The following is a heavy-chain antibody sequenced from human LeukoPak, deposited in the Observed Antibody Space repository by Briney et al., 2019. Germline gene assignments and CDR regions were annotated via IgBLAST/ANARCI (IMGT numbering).Heavy chain of an antibody. CDR1: GFTFSSYG. D-gene: IGHD3-10*01. CDR2: ISYDGSNK. J-gene: IGHJ4*02. V-gene: IGHV3-30*03. Sequence: PGRSLRLSCAASGFTFSSYGMHWVRQAPGKGLEWVAVISYDGSNKYYADSVKGRFTISRDNSKNTLYLQMNSLRAEDTAVYYCARYRRFGELGYWGQGTLVTVSS. CDR3: ARYRRFGELGY.